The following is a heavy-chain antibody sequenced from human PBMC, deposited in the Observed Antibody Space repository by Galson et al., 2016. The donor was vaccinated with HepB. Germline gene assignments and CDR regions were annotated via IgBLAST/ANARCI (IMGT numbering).Heavy chain of an antibody. CDR3: ARDAGYSFGLGFFDN. J-gene: IGHJ4*02. CDR2: IYYVGSP. D-gene: IGHD5-18*01. V-gene: IGHV4-34*11. Sequence: SETLSLTCAVYGGSLSGYYWSWIRQPPGKGLEWIGYIYYVGSPYYSPSLKSRISMSLDMSKNQFSLSLRSVTAADTALYYCARDAGYSFGLGFFDNWGQGTLVTVSS. CDR1: GGSLSGYY.